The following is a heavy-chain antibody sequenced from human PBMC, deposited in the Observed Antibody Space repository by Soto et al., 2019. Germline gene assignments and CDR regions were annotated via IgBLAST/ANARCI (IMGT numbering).Heavy chain of an antibody. D-gene: IGHD3-22*01. V-gene: IGHV4-39*01. J-gene: IGHJ4*02. CDR3: ARQLSRSGYYRFPSYFDY. Sequence: KASETLSLTCTVSGGSISSSSYYWGWIRQPPGKGLEWIGSIYYSGSTYYNPSLKSRVTISVDTSKNQFSLKLSSVTAADTAVYYCARQLSRSGYYRFPSYFDYWGQGTLVTVSS. CDR1: GGSISSSSYY. CDR2: IYYSGST.